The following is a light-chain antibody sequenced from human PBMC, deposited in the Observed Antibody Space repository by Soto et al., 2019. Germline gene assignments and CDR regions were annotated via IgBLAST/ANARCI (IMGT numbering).Light chain of an antibody. CDR3: SSYTSSNTVV. CDR2: EVS. V-gene: IGLV2-14*01. CDR1: SSDVGGYNY. Sequence: QSALTQPASVSGSPGQSITISCTGTSSDVGGYNYVSWYQHHPGKAPKLMIYEVSNRPSGVSNRFSGSKSGNMASLTISGLQAEDEADYCCSSYTSSNTVVFGGGTKLTVL. J-gene: IGLJ2*01.